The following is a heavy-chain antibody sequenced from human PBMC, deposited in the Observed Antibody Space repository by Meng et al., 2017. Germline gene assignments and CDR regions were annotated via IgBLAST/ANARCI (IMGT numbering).Heavy chain of an antibody. CDR3: ARVVAATTLFLDY. Sequence: GRRLGPGPGLANPSGTRSPTCAASGGSISSSNGGSWVRQPPGKGLEWIGEIYHSGSTNYNPSLKNRVTISVDKSKNQFSLKLSSVTAADTAVYYCARVVAATTLFLDYWGQGTLVTVSS. V-gene: IGHV4-4*02. D-gene: IGHD2-15*01. CDR2: IYHSGST. CDR1: GGSISSSNG. J-gene: IGHJ4*02.